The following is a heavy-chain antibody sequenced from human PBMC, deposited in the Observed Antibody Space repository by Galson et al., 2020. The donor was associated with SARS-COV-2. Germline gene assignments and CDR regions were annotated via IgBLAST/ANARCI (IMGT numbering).Heavy chain of an antibody. D-gene: IGHD6-13*01. V-gene: IGHV3-74*01. CDR2: IKNDGSLT. CDR1: GFTFSNYW. CDR3: VRVSSNWYGLWDS. J-gene: IGHJ4*02. Sequence: GGSLRLSCAASGFTFSNYWMQWVRQVPGMGLVWVSSIKNDGSLTRYADSVKGRFTISRDNARNTLYLQMNSLRAEDTAIYYCVRVSSNWYGLWDSWGQGTLVTVSS.